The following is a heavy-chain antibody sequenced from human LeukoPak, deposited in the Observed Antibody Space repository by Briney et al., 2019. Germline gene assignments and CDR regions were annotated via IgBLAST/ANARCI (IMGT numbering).Heavy chain of an antibody. CDR1: GYSFTSYW. J-gene: IGHJ4*02. V-gene: IGHV5-51*01. CDR3: ATHPGGLQSGFDN. CDR2: IHPGDSDS. Sequence: PEESLKISCKGSGYSFTSYWIGWVRQMPGKGLEYMGIIHPGDSDSRYSPSFQGQVTISVDRSSSTAYIQWSRLKASDTAMYYCATHPGGLQSGFDNWGQGTLVTVSS. D-gene: IGHD5-24*01.